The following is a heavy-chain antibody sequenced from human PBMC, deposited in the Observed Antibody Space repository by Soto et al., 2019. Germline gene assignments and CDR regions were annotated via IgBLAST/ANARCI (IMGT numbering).Heavy chain of an antibody. D-gene: IGHD5-12*01. Sequence: ESLKVSWDRCGYTFGDYWIGWVRQMPGKGLEWMGIMYPGDSDTRYSPSFQGKVTISADKSISTAYLQWSSLKASDTATYYCARAPPGRNGYNRFEYWGRGTLVTVSS. CDR2: MYPGDSDT. J-gene: IGHJ4*02. CDR1: GYTFGDYW. V-gene: IGHV5-51*01. CDR3: ARAPPGRNGYNRFEY.